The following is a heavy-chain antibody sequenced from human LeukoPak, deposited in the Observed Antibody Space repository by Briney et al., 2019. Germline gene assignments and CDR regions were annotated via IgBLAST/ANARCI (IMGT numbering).Heavy chain of an antibody. CDR2: TYYAGDT. Sequence: SETLSLTCTVSGASISSYYWAWIRQPPGKGLEWIGYTYYAGDTYYNPSLRSRVIISLDTSKNQFSLNLNSATAADTAVYYCARERGPNCNKDCLFDPWGQGTLSPSPQ. D-gene: IGHD2/OR15-2a*01. J-gene: IGHJ5*02. V-gene: IGHV4-59*01. CDR1: GASISSYY. CDR3: ARERGPNCNKDCLFDP.